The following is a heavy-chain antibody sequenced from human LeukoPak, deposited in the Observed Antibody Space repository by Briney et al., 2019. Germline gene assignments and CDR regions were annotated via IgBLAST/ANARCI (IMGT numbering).Heavy chain of an antibody. CDR3: ARHDAGIAARPFDN. J-gene: IGHJ4*02. CDR2: IHASGPT. V-gene: IGHV4-4*09. CDR1: GGSISTYY. Sequence: PAETLSLTCTVSGGSISTYYWSWIRRPPGKGLEWIAYIHASGPTNYNPSLKSRITISVDTSKNQFSLKLSSVTAADTAVYYCARHDAGIAARPFDNWGQGTLVTVSS. D-gene: IGHD6-6*01.